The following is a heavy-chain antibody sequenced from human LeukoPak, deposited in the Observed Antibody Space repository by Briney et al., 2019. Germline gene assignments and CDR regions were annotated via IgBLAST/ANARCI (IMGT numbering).Heavy chain of an antibody. CDR2: INHSGST. CDR3: ARSDYGSGSYYKGDY. V-gene: IGHV4-34*01. J-gene: IGHJ4*02. CDR1: GGSFSGYY. Sequence: SETLSLPCAVYGGSFSGYYWSWIRQPPGKGLEWIGEINHSGSTNYNPSLKSRVTISVDTSKNQFSLKLSSVTAADTAVYYCARSDYGSGSYYKGDYWGQGTLVTVSS. D-gene: IGHD3-10*01.